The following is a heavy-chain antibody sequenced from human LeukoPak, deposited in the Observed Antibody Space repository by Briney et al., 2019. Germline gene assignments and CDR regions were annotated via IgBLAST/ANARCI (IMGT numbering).Heavy chain of an antibody. Sequence: GESLKISFKGSGYSFTSYWIGWGPQVPGKGVGGGGSIYPGDSDTIYSPSFQGQVAISADRSISTAYLQSSSTKDSDTAMHYCARTADHYSSAQAFDYWGQGNVITVSS. J-gene: IGHJ4*02. CDR1: GYSFTSYW. D-gene: IGHD5-18*01. CDR3: ARTADHYSSAQAFDY. CDR2: IYPGDSDT. V-gene: IGHV5-51*01.